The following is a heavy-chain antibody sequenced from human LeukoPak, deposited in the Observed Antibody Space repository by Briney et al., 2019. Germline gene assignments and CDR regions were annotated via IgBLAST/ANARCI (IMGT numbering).Heavy chain of an antibody. J-gene: IGHJ4*02. CDR1: GGSISSGGYS. CDR2: IYHSGST. V-gene: IGHV4-30-2*01. Sequence: SGTLSLTCAVSGGSISSGGYSWSWIRQPPGKGLEWIGYIYHSGSTYYNLSLKSRVTISVDRSKNQFSLKLSSVTAADTAVYYCARVKYDYVWGSYRENYYFDYWGQGTLVTVSS. D-gene: IGHD3-16*02. CDR3: ARVKYDYVWGSYRENYYFDY.